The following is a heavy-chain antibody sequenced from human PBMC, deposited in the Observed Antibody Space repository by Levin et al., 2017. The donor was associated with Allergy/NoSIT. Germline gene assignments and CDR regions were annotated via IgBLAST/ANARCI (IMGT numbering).Heavy chain of an antibody. J-gene: IGHJ4*02. CDR3: GSAWSSESYVGIDS. D-gene: IGHD6-19*01. CDR1: GYTFTTYA. V-gene: IGHV7-4-1*02. Sequence: GESLKISCKASGYTFTTYAINWVRHAPGQGLEWMGWISTNTGNPTYARGFTGRFVFSLDTPVSTAFLHISSLQADDTAINYCGSAWSSESYVGIDSWGQGTLVNVCS. CDR2: ISTNTGNP.